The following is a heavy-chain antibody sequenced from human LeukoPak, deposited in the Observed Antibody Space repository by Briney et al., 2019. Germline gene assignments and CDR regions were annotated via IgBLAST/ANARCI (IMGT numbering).Heavy chain of an antibody. Sequence: GGSLRLSCAASGFTFSSYWMHWVRQAPGKGLVWVSRINSDGSSTSYADSVKGRFTISRDNAKNTLYLQMNSLRAEDTAVYYCARDYYYYDSSGSVDYWGQGTLVTVSS. J-gene: IGHJ4*02. CDR1: GFTFSSYW. V-gene: IGHV3-74*01. CDR3: ARDYYYYDSSGSVDY. D-gene: IGHD3-22*01. CDR2: INSDGSST.